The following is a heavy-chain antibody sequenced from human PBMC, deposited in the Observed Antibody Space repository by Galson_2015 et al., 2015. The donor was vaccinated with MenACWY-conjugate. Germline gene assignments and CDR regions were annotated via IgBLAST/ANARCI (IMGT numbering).Heavy chain of an antibody. D-gene: IGHD1-1*01. CDR1: GFSLRTTGTR. CDR2: IDWDDDK. Sequence: PALVKPTQTLTLTCTFSGFSLRTTGTRVSWIRQPPGKALEWLARIDWDDDKFYSTSLKTRLTISKDTSKNQVVLAMTNMDPVDTATYYCARGGTTGTEFAYWGQGTLVTVSS. V-gene: IGHV2-70*04. CDR3: ARGGTTGTEFAY. J-gene: IGHJ4*02.